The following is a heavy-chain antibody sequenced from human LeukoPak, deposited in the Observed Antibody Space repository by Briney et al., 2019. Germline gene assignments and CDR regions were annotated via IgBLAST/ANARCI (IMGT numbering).Heavy chain of an antibody. V-gene: IGHV3-7*01. Sequence: GGSLRLSCAASGFTFSSYWMSWVRQAPGKGLEWVANIKQDGSEKKYVDSVKGRFTLSRDNAKNFLDLQMNSLRAEDTAVYYCAKEGATDSGWNVSDYWGQGTLVTVSS. CDR2: IKQDGSEK. J-gene: IGHJ4*02. D-gene: IGHD1-26*01. CDR3: AKEGATDSGWNVSDY. CDR1: GFTFSSYW.